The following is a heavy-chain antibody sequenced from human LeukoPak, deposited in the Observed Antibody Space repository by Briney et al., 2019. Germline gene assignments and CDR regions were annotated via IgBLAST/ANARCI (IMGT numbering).Heavy chain of an antibody. CDR2: INWNGGST. Sequence: GGSLRLSCAASGFTFDDYGMSWVRQAPGKGLEWVSGINWNGGSTGYADSVKGRFTISRDNAKNSLYLQMNSLRAEDTAVYYCARTHRGSGSYSWLRYYYYMDVWGKGTTVTISS. V-gene: IGHV3-20*04. J-gene: IGHJ6*03. CDR3: ARTHRGSGSYSWLRYYYYMDV. D-gene: IGHD3-10*01. CDR1: GFTFDDYG.